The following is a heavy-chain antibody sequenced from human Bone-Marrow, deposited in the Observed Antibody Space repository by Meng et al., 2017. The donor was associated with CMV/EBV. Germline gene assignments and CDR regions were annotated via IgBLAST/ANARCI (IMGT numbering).Heavy chain of an antibody. CDR2: IYYSGST. CDR1: GGSISSSSYY. J-gene: IGHJ3*02. Sequence: SETLSLTCTVSGGSISSSSYYWGWIRQPPGKGLEWIGSIYYSGSTYYNPSLKSRVTISVDTSKNQFSLKLSSVTAADTAVYYCARNGDAYSFDIWGEGTMVTASS. D-gene: IGHD7-27*01. CDR3: ARNGDAYSFDI. V-gene: IGHV4-39*07.